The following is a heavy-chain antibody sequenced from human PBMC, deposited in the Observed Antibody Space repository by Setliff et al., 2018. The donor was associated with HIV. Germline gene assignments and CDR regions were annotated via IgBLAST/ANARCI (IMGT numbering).Heavy chain of an antibody. J-gene: IGHJ6*03. CDR3: ARDGYTNGYGYYYFYMDV. Sequence: SETLSLTCNVSGDSISRFSWSWIRQPPGKGLEWIGYIYTSGSTNYNPSLKSRVTISVDTSKNQFSLNLNSVTAADTAVYFCARDGYTNGYGYYYFYMDVWGKGTTVTVSS. V-gene: IGHV4-4*08. CDR1: GDSISRFS. D-gene: IGHD5-18*01. CDR2: IYTSGST.